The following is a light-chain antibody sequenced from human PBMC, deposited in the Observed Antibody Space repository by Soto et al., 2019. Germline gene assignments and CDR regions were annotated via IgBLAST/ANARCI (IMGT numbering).Light chain of an antibody. CDR2: SNN. Sequence: QSVLTQPPSASGTPGQRVTISCSGSSSNIGSNTVNWYQQLPGTAPKLLIYSNNQRPSGVPDRFSGSKSGTSASLAISGLQYEDEADYYCAAWDDSLKGPVFGGGTKLPS. CDR3: AAWDDSLKGPV. CDR1: SSNIGSNT. V-gene: IGLV1-44*01. J-gene: IGLJ2*01.